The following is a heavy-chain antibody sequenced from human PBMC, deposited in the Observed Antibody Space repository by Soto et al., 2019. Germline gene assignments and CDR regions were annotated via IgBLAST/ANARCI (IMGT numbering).Heavy chain of an antibody. CDR3: ARAIVVVPAASYYFDY. CDR2: IYYSGST. J-gene: IGHJ4*02. Sequence: SETLSLTCTVSGGSISSGGYYWSWIRQHPGKGLEWIGYIYYSGSTYYNPSLKSRVTISVDTSKNQFSLKLSSVTAADTAVYYCARAIVVVPAASYYFDYWGQGTLVSV. D-gene: IGHD2-2*01. CDR1: GGSISSGGYY. V-gene: IGHV4-31*03.